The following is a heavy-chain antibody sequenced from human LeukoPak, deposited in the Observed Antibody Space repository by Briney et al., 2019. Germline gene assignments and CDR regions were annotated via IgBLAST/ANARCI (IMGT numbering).Heavy chain of an antibody. CDR1: GFTFSSNW. CDR2: INSDGSST. J-gene: IGHJ4*02. CDR3: VRDARYRFDY. Sequence: GGSLRLSCATSGFTFSSNWMHWVRQAPGKGLVWVSRINSDGSSTNYADSVKGRLTISRDNAKNTLYLQMNSVRAEDTAVYYCVRDARYRFDYWGQGTLVTVSS. D-gene: IGHD1-1*01. V-gene: IGHV3-74*01.